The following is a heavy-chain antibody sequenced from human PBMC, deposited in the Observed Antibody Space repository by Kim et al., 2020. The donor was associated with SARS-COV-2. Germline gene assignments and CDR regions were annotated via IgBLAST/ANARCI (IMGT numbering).Heavy chain of an antibody. CDR1: GGSFSGYY. Sequence: ETLSLTCAVYGGSFSGYYWSWIRQPPGKGLEWIGEINHSGSTNYNPSLKSRVTISVDTSKNQFSLKLSSVTDADTAVYYCARALPGVGRGDDAFDIWGQGTMVTVSS. D-gene: IGHD1-26*01. CDR2: INHSGST. V-gene: IGHV4-34*01. J-gene: IGHJ3*02. CDR3: ARALPGVGRGDDAFDI.